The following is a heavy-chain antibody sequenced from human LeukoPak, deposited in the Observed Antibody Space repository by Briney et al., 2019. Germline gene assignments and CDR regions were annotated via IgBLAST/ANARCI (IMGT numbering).Heavy chain of an antibody. CDR2: IYPADSDT. J-gene: IGHJ6*03. CDR1: GYNFTNYW. V-gene: IGHV5-51*01. Sequence: HGESLKISCKGSGYNFTNYWIGWVRQMPGKGLEWMGIIYPADSDTRYSPSFQGQVTISADKSISTAYLQWSSLKASDTAMYYCARLGPAYSSGWYYYYYMDVWGKGTTVTISS. D-gene: IGHD6-19*01. CDR3: ARLGPAYSSGWYYYYYMDV.